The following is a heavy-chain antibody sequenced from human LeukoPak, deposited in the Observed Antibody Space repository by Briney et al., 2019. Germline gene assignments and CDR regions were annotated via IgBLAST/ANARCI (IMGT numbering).Heavy chain of an antibody. J-gene: IGHJ6*03. CDR3: VRAYYYYMDV. V-gene: IGHV1-18*01. CDR1: GGTFSTYA. CDR2: ISAYNGNT. Sequence: ASVKVSCKASGGTFSTYAISWVRQAPGQGLEWMGWISAYNGNTNYAQKLQGRVTMTTDTSTSTAYMELRSLRSDDTAVYYCVRAYYYYMDVWGKGTTVTVSS.